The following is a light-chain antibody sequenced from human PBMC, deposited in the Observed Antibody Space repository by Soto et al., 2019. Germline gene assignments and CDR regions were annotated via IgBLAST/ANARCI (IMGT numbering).Light chain of an antibody. V-gene: IGLV2-11*01. Sequence: QSALTQPRSVSKSPGQSVTISCTGTSRDVGGYNYVSWYQQHPGKAPKLMIYDVTKRPSGVPDRFSGSKSDNTASLTISGLQAEDEADYYCCSYAGSNTYVFGTGTKLTVL. J-gene: IGLJ1*01. CDR2: DVT. CDR3: CSYAGSNTYV. CDR1: SRDVGGYNY.